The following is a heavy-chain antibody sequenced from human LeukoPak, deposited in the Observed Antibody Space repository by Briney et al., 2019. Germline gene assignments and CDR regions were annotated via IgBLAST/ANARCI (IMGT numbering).Heavy chain of an antibody. CDR1: GYTFTGYY. V-gene: IGHV1-2*02. CDR2: INPNSGGT. CDR3: ARGSQRRWAANYDILTGYSTFDY. D-gene: IGHD3-9*01. J-gene: IGHJ4*02. Sequence: ASVKVSCKASGYTFTGYYMHWVRQAPGQGLEWMGWINPNSGGTNYAQKFQGRVTMTRDTSISTAYMELSRLRSDDTAVYYCARGSQRRWAANYDILTGYSTFDYWGQGTLVTVSS.